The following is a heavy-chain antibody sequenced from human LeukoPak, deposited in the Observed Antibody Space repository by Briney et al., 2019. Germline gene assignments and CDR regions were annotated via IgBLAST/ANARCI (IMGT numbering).Heavy chain of an antibody. CDR2: MGHFAGDI. D-gene: IGHD1-1*01. CDR1: GFSFKSVS. V-gene: IGHV3-21*01. CDR3: ARDPYTGSMFDL. Sequence: PGGSLRLSCVGTGFSFKSVSLSWVRQAPGKGLEWVAFMGHFAGDIFYADSVKGRFNISRDDAKASVYLQMNSLRVDDTAVYFCARDPYTGSMFDLWGHGTLVTASS. J-gene: IGHJ5*02.